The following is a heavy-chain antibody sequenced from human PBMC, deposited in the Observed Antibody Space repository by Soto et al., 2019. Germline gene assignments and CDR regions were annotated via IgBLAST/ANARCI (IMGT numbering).Heavy chain of an antibody. Sequence: QVQLVQSGAEVKKYGSSVKVSCKASGGTFSRYAISWVRQAPGQGLEWMGGITPMFGTANYAQKFQGRVTITADESTSTAYMELSSLRSDDTAVYYCAQTLGLAVAGPGRFDLWGRGTLVTVS. CDR1: GGTFSRYA. CDR2: ITPMFGTA. J-gene: IGHJ2*01. CDR3: AQTLGLAVAGPGRFDL. D-gene: IGHD6-19*01. V-gene: IGHV1-69*12.